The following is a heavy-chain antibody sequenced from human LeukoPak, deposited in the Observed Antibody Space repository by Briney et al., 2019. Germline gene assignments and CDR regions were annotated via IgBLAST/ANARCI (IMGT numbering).Heavy chain of an antibody. CDR2: INPKSGGT. CDR3: ARGGDYYDSSGYPDDAFDV. V-gene: IGHV1-2*02. D-gene: IGHD3-22*01. J-gene: IGHJ3*01. Sequence: ASVKVSCKASGYTFTGYYMHWVRQAPGQGLEWMGWINPKSGGTKYEQKFQGRVTMTRDTSISTAYMELSRLRSDDAAVFYCARGGDYYDSSGYPDDAFDVWGQGTMVIVSS. CDR1: GYTFTGYY.